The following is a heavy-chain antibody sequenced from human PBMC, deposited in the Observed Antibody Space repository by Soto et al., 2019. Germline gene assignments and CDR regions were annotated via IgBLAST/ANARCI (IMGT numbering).Heavy chain of an antibody. CDR1: GFIFSNFE. CDR3: ARAECSSPDCLTAYYSYGLDV. CDR2: INTAGSTK. V-gene: IGHV3-48*03. D-gene: IGHD3-9*01. Sequence: PGGSLRLSCAASGFIFSNFEMHWVRQAPGKGLEWVSYINTAGSTKYYAESVKGRFTISRDNARNSLFLQINSLRAEDTAVYYCARAECSSPDCLTAYYSYGLDVWGQGSTVTVSS. J-gene: IGHJ6*02.